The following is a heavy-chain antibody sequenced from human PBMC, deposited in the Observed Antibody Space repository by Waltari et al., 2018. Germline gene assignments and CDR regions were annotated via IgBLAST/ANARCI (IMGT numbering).Heavy chain of an antibody. V-gene: IGHV3-33*06. CDR2: IWFDGGQT. CDR1: GLRTLTSG. CDR3: AKDAFGNTYVDH. D-gene: IGHD3-10*01. Sequence: QAPLVASGGCVAQSGISLRLSCTGPGLRTLTSGMNWVRQAPGKGLEWVALIWFDGGQTYYADSVRGRFTISRDNSKNTLYLDMNSLKLNDTAIYYCAKDAFGNTYVDHWGQGTLVTVAS. J-gene: IGHJ4*02.